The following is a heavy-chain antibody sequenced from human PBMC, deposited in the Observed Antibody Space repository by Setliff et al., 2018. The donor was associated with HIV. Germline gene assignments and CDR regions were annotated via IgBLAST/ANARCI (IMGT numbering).Heavy chain of an antibody. CDR3: VRDIGFNLYDH. V-gene: IGHV3-7*01. CDR1: GFTFSSHW. Sequence: PGGSLRLSCAVSGFTFSSHWMVWVHQAPGKGLEWVANINQDGSYASYADSVKGRFTISRDNAKNTLYLQMSSLRAEDRAVYYCVRDIGFNLYDHWGQGTLVTVSS. CDR2: INQDGSYA. D-gene: IGHD2-2*02. J-gene: IGHJ4*02.